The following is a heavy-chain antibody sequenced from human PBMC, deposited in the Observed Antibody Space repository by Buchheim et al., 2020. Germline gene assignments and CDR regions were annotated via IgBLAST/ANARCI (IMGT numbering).Heavy chain of an antibody. J-gene: IGHJ5*02. CDR1: GFTFSSYG. V-gene: IGHV3-30*18. CDR2: ISYDGSNI. Sequence: QVQLVESGGGVVQPGRSLRLSCAASGFTFSSYGMHWVRQAPGKGLEWVAVISYDGSNIYYADSVKGRFTICRDNSKTTLYLKMNSLRAEDTAVYYCAKEAGTGNWFDPWGQGTL. D-gene: IGHD1-1*01. CDR3: AKEAGTGNWFDP.